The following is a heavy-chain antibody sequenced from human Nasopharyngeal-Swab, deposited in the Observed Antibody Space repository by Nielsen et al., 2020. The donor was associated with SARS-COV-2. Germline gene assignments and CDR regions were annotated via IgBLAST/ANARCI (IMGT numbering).Heavy chain of an antibody. CDR1: GFTFSSYW. D-gene: IGHD2-21*02. CDR2: IKQDGSEK. V-gene: IGHV3-7*01. J-gene: IGHJ4*02. CDR3: ARGPAYCGGDCYFDY. Sequence: GESLKISCAASGFTFSSYWMSWVRQAPGTGLEWVANIKQDGSEKYYVDSVKGRFTISRDNAKNSLYLQMNSLRAEDTAVYYCARGPAYCGGDCYFDYWGQGTLVTVSS.